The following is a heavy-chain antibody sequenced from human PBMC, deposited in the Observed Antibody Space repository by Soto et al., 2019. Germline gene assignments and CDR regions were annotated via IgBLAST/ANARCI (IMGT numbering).Heavy chain of an antibody. V-gene: IGHV4-59*01. CDR1: TDSMSTYS. Sequence: QVQLQESGPGLVRPAETLSLICSVSTDSMSTYSWTWIRQSPGKGLEWIGYVYHTGRTEYNPSLESRVTISIGMSKKQFSLQLTSVTAADTAVYFCARDDTTGLLECWGQGTLVTVSS. CDR2: VYHTGRT. J-gene: IGHJ4*02. CDR3: ARDDTTGLLEC.